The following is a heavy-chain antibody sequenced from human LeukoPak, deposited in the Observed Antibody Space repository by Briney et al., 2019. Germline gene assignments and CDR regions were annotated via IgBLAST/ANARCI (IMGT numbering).Heavy chain of an antibody. CDR1: GFTVGSNY. Sequence: PGGSLRLSCAASGFTVGSNYMTWVRQAPGKGLEWVVLIYGDDYTFYADSVEGRFTVSRDRSKNTVYLRLNSLRPEDTAVYFCARGPSLVPATIYYHYMDVWGTGTTVTVSS. CDR2: IYGDDYT. J-gene: IGHJ6*03. V-gene: IGHV3-53*01. D-gene: IGHD2-2*01. CDR3: ARGPSLVPATIYYHYMDV.